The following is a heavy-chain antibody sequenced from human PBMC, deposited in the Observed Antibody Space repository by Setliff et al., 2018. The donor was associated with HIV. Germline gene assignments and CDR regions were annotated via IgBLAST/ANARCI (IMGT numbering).Heavy chain of an antibody. CDR3: ARHFPSISLFFGDPGPFDR. D-gene: IGHD3-10*01. CDR2: IFNDGRT. CDR1: GGSVSSSSYY. V-gene: IGHV4-39*01. Sequence: SETLSLTCTVSGGSVSSSSYYWGWIRQPPGKGLEWIGSIFNDGRTYYNPSLKSRVTIPMDTSTNQFSLKLSSVTAADTAVYFCARHFPSISLFFGDPGPFDRWGQGALVTGSS. J-gene: IGHJ4*02.